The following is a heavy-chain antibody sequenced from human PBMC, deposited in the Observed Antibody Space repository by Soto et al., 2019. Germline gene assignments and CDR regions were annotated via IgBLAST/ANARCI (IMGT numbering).Heavy chain of an antibody. CDR3: ARVRTMIVVASFDY. CDR1: GYTFTGYY. CDR2: INPNSGGT. D-gene: IGHD3-22*01. Sequence: ASVKVSCKASGYTFTGYYMHWVRQAPGQGLEWMGWINPNSGGTNYAQKFQGRVTMTRDTSISTAYMELSRLRSDDTAVYYCARVRTMIVVASFDYWGQGTLVTVSS. J-gene: IGHJ4*02. V-gene: IGHV1-2*02.